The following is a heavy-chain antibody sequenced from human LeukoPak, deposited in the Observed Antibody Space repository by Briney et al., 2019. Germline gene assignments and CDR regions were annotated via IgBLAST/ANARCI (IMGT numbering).Heavy chain of an antibody. J-gene: IGHJ4*02. CDR3: ARGQYFDF. CDR2: INPYNGNT. CDR1: GYTFTNYG. Sequence: ASVKVSCEASGYTFTNYGINWVRQAPGQGLEWMGWINPYNGNTNYVQKFQGRVTMTTDTSTSTAYMEVRSLRSDDTAVYYCARGQYFDFWGQGTLVTVSS. V-gene: IGHV1-18*01.